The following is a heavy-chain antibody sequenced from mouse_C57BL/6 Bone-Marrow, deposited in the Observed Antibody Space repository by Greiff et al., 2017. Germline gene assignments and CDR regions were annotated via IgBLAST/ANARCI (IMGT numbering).Heavy chain of an antibody. J-gene: IGHJ3*01. D-gene: IGHD1-1*01. Sequence: VQLQQPGPELVKPGASVKISCKASGYTFTDYYMNWVKQSHGKSLEWIGDINPNNGGTSYNQKFKGKATLTVDKSSSTAYMELRSLTSEDSAVYYCARSGGIYYYGSSPFAYWGQGTLVTVSA. V-gene: IGHV1-26*01. CDR2: INPNNGGT. CDR3: ARSGGIYYYGSSPFAY. CDR1: GYTFTDYY.